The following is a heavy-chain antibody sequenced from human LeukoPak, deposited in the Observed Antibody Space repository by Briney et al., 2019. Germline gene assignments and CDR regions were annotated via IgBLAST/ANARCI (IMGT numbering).Heavy chain of an antibody. CDR2: IIPIFGTA. Sequence: ASVKVSCKASGGTFSSYAISWVRQAPGQGPEWMGGIIPIFGTANYAQKFQGRVTITTDESTSTAYMELSSLRSEDTAVYYCANYYYDSSGYSNWGQGTLVTVSS. V-gene: IGHV1-69*05. CDR3: ANYYYDSSGYSN. CDR1: GGTFSSYA. J-gene: IGHJ4*02. D-gene: IGHD3-22*01.